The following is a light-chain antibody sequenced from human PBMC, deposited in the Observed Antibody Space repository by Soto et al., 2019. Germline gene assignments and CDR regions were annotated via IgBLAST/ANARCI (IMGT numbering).Light chain of an antibody. J-gene: IGLJ2*01. CDR2: GNS. CDR3: QSYDSSLSGSV. CDR1: SSNSGAGYD. Sequence: QSVLTQRPSVSGAPGQRVTISCTGSSSNSGAGYDVHWYQQLPGTAPKLLIYGNSNRPSGVPDRFSGSKSGTSASLAITGLQAEDEAYYYCQSYDSSLSGSVFGGGTKVTVL. V-gene: IGLV1-40*01.